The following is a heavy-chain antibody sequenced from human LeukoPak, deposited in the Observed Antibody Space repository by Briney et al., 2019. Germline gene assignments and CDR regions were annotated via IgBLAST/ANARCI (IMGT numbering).Heavy chain of an antibody. Sequence: ASVKVSCKASGYTFTSYGISWVRQAPGQGLEWMGWISAYNGNTNYAQKLQGRVTMTTDTSTSTAYMELRSLRSDDTAVYYCARDGPDQYYYSGVLVVSAAPHNDYWGQGTLVTVSS. CDR2: ISAYNGNT. V-gene: IGHV1-18*01. CDR3: ARDGPDQYYYSGVLVVSAAPHNDY. D-gene: IGHD3-10*01. J-gene: IGHJ4*02. CDR1: GYTFTSYG.